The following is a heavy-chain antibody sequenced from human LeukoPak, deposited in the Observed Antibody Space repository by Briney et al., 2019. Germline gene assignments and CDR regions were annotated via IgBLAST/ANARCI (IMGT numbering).Heavy chain of an antibody. CDR2: IYTSGST. J-gene: IGHJ4*02. CDR1: GGSISSGSYY. V-gene: IGHV4-61*02. D-gene: IGHD1-26*01. CDR3: ARDNGVGATTAPFDY. Sequence: SETLSLTCTVSGGSISSGSYYWSWIRQPAGKGLEWIGRIYTSGSTNYNPSLKSRVTISVDTSKNQFSLKLSSVTAADTAVYYCARDNGVGATTAPFDYWGQGTLVTVSS.